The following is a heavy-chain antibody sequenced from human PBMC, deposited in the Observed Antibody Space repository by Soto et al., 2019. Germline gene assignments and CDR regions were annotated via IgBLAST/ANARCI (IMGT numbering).Heavy chain of an antibody. J-gene: IGHJ4*02. CDR3: ARGRGRAWDFDY. D-gene: IGHD7-27*01. Sequence: PSETLSLTCTVSGGSISNSYYYWGWIRQPPGRGLEWIGSNYYSGRSYYNPSLKSRLTTFIDMSKNQFSLRLTSVTASDTAVYYCARGRGRAWDFDYWGQGTLVTVSS. CDR2: NYYSGRS. V-gene: IGHV4-39*01. CDR1: GGSISNSYYY.